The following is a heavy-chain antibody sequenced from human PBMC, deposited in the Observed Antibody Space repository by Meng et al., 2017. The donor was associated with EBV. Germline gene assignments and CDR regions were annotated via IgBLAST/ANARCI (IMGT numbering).Heavy chain of an antibody. Sequence: SAGEVKKPGSSVKVSCKSSGGPFRNYAISWVRQSPGQGLEWLGGFLPTLGAPNYAQKFHGRVSITADESTSTHYMDLSSLRSEDTAVYYCASESGRGYTPDYWGQGTLVTVSS. CDR1: GGPFRNYA. CDR3: ASESGRGYTPDY. CDR2: FLPTLGAP. J-gene: IGHJ4*02. V-gene: IGHV1-69*01. D-gene: IGHD3-10*01.